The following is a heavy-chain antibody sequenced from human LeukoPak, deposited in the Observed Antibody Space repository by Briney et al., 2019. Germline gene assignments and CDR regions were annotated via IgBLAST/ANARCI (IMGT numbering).Heavy chain of an antibody. V-gene: IGHV3-11*01. J-gene: IGHJ4*02. CDR1: GFTFSDYY. CDR3: ARGPWIQLWSFLDY. CDR2: ISSSGSTI. D-gene: IGHD5-18*01. Sequence: TGGSLRLSCAASGFTFSDYYMSWIRQAPGKGLEWVPYISSSGSTIYYADSVKGRFTISRDNAKNSLYLQMNSLRAEDTAVYYCARGPWIQLWSFLDYWGQGTLVTVSS.